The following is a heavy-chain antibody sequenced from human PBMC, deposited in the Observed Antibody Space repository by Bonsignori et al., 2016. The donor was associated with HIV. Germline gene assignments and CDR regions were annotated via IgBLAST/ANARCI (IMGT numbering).Heavy chain of an antibody. CDR2: ISYDGSNK. Sequence: GGSLRLSCAASGFTFSSYAMHWVRQAPGKGLEWVAVISYDGSNKYYADSVKGRFTISRDNSKNTLYLQMNSLRAEDTAVYYCARDLLLTVTLVYWGQGTLVTVSS. CDR1: GFTFSSYA. D-gene: IGHD4-17*01. V-gene: IGHV3-30-3*01. J-gene: IGHJ4*02. CDR3: ARDLLLTVTLVY.